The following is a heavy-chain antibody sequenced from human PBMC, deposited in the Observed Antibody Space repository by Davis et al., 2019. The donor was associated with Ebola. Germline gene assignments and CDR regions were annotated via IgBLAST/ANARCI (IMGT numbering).Heavy chain of an antibody. Sequence: ASVKVSCKVSGYTLTELSMHWVRQAPGKGLEWMASFDPEDGETLYAQKFRGRVTMTTDTSTNTAYMELRGLRSDDTAVYFCARDHAPFYFERSGYPDAFDIWGQGTTVSVSS. J-gene: IGHJ3*02. V-gene: IGHV1-24*01. CDR2: FDPEDGET. D-gene: IGHD3-9*01. CDR1: GYTLTELS. CDR3: ARDHAPFYFERSGYPDAFDI.